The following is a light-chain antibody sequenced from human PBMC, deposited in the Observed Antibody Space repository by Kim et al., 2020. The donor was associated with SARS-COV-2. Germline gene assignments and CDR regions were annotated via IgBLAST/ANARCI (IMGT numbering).Light chain of an antibody. CDR1: TSDIVGYNY. CDR3: SSYAGSNNFVV. CDR2: EVS. V-gene: IGLV2-8*01. Sequence: QSVTISCTATTSDIVGYNYVSWYQQHPGKVPKLMIYEVSKRPSGVPDRFSGSKSDNTASLTVSWLQAEDEADYYCSSYAGSNNFVVFGGGTQLTVL. J-gene: IGLJ2*01.